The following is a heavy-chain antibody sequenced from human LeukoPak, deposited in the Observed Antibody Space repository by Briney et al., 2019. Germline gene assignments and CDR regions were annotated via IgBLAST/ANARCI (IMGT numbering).Heavy chain of an antibody. Sequence: GSLRLSCAASGFTFTRNAMAWIRQPPGKGLEWIRYIYYSGSTNYNPSLKSRVTISAGTSKNQFSLKLSSVTAAVTAVYYCARKAHFRITMTYYAFDIWGQGTMVTVSS. CDR2: IYYSGST. CDR3: ARKAHFRITMTYYAFDI. CDR1: GFTFTRNA. V-gene: IGHV4-59*01. J-gene: IGHJ3*02. D-gene: IGHD3-22*01.